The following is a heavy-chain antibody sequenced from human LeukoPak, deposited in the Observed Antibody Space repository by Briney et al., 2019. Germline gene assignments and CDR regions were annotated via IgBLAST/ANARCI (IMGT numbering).Heavy chain of an antibody. CDR3: ARGSTYSSGWYPGFDY. J-gene: IGHJ4*02. CDR1: GFTFDDDG. Sequence: LTGGSLRLSCAASGFTFDDDGMSWVRQAPGKGLELVSGNADSVKGRFTIYRDNAKNSLYLQMNSLRAEDTAVYYCARGSTYSSGWYPGFDYWGQGTLVTVSS. V-gene: IGHV3-20*04. D-gene: IGHD6-19*01.